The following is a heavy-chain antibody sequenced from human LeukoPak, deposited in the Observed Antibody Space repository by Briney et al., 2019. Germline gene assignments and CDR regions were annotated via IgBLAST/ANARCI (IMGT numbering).Heavy chain of an antibody. CDR3: ARESSSYYPFVDY. CDR1: GYTFTGYY. V-gene: IGHV1-2*02. CDR2: INPNSGGT. Sequence: ASVKVSCKASGYTFTGYYMHWVRQASGQGLEWMGWINPNSGGTNYAQKFQGRVTMTRDTSISTAYMELSRLRSDDTAVYYCARESSSYYPFVDYWGQGTLVTVSS. J-gene: IGHJ4*02. D-gene: IGHD6-13*01.